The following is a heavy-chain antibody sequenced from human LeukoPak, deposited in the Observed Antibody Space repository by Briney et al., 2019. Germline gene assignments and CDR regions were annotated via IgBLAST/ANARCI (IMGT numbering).Heavy chain of an antibody. CDR2: ISAYNGNT. V-gene: IGHV1-18*01. D-gene: IGHD2-2*01. J-gene: IGHJ3*02. CDR3: ARDGASRTIVVVPAAMGAFDI. Sequence: ASVKVSCKASGYTFTSYGISWVRQAPGQGLEWMGWISAYNGNTNYAQKLQGRVTMTTDTSTSTAYMELRSLRSDDTAVYYCARDGASRTIVVVPAAMGAFDIWGQGTMVTVSS. CDR1: GYTFTSYG.